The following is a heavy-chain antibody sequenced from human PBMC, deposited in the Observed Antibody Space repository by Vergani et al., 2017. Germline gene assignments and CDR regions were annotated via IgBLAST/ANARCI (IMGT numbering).Heavy chain of an antibody. V-gene: IGHV4-61*02. CDR1: GGSISSGSYY. CDR3: ARARNTMVRGVISNYGMDV. Sequence: QVQLQESGPGLVKPSQTLSLTCTVSGGSISSGSYYWSWIRQPAGKGLEWIGRTYTSGSTNYNPSLKSRVTISVDTSKNQFSLKLSSVTAADTAVYYCARARNTMVRGVISNYGMDVWGQGTTVTVSS. J-gene: IGHJ6*02. D-gene: IGHD3-10*01. CDR2: TYTSGST.